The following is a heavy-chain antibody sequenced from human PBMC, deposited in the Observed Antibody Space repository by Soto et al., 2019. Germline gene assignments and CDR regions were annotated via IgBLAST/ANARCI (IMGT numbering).Heavy chain of an antibody. CDR1: GYTLTELS. D-gene: IGHD3-3*01. CDR2: FDPEDGET. V-gene: IGHV1-24*01. CDR3: ATAPSLFGVALDY. Sequence: GASVKVSCKVSGYTLTELSMHWVRQAPGKGLEWMGGFDPEDGETIYAQKFPGRVTMTEDASTDTAYMELSSLRSEDTAVYYCATAPSLFGVALDYWGQGTLVTVSS. J-gene: IGHJ4*02.